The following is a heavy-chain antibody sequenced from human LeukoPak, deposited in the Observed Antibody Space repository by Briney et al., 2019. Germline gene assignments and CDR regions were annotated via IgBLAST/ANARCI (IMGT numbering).Heavy chain of an antibody. J-gene: IGHJ6*02. Sequence: GGSLRLSCAASGFTFSSYEMNWVRQAPGKGLEWVSYISSSGSTIYYADSVKGRFTISRDNAKNSLYLQMNSLRAEDTAVYYCARSGSGILAYGMDVWGQGTTVTVSS. CDR2: ISSSGSTI. CDR1: GFTFSSYE. D-gene: IGHD3-10*01. V-gene: IGHV3-48*03. CDR3: ARSGSGILAYGMDV.